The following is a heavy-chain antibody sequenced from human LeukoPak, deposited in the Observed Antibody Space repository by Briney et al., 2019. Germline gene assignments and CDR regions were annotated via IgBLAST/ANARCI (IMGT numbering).Heavy chain of an antibody. CDR2: IYYSGST. CDR1: GGSLSSSSYY. V-gene: IGHV4-39*07. J-gene: IGHJ4*02. D-gene: IGHD3-22*01. Sequence: SETLSLTCTVSGGSLSSSSYYWGWIRQPPGKGLEWIGSIYYSGSTYYNPSLKSRVTISVDTSKNQYSLKLSSVTAADTAVYYCARSGYYDRVMDYWGQGTLVTVSS. CDR3: ARSGYYDRVMDY.